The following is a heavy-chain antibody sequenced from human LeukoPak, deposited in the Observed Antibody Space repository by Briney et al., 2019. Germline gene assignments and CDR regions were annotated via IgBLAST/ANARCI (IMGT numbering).Heavy chain of an antibody. CDR3: ARGSHYCYGMDV. V-gene: IGHV4-38-2*01. CDR2: IYHSGST. CDR1: GYSISSGYY. J-gene: IGHJ6*04. Sequence: SETLSLTCAVSGYSISSGYYWGWIRQPPGKGLEWIGSIYHSGSTYYNPSLKSRVTISVDTSKNQFSLKLSSVTAADTAVYYCARGSHYCYGMDVWGKGTTVTVSS.